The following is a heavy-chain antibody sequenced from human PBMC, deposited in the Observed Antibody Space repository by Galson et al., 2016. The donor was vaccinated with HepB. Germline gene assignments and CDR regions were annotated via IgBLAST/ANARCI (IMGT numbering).Heavy chain of an antibody. J-gene: IGHJ4*02. CDR2: INSDGSST. Sequence: SLRLSCAASGLTFSRFWMHWVRQVPGKGLVWVSHINSDGSSTDYADSVKGRFTISRDNSKNTLYLQMNSLRAEDTAVYYCARDRGGGSGSYYNDYYFDYWGQGTLVTVSS. D-gene: IGHD3-10*01. CDR3: ARDRGGGSGSYYNDYYFDY. V-gene: IGHV3-74*01. CDR1: GLTFSRFW.